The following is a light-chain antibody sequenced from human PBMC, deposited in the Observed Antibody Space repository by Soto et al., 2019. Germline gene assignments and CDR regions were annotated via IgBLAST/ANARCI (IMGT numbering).Light chain of an antibody. Sequence: EIVLTQSPGTLSLSPGERATLACRASQSVTNTCLAWYQQKPGQAPRLLIYGASTRATGVPDRFSGSGSGTDFTLTFSRLEPEDFAVYYSEHYDNYPLFTFGPRPKVDIK. J-gene: IGKJ3*01. CDR1: QSVTNTC. CDR3: EHYDNYPLFT. V-gene: IGKV3-20*01. CDR2: GAS.